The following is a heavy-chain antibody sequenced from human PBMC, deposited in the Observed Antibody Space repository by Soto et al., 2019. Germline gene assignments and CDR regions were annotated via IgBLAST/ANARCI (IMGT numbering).Heavy chain of an antibody. CDR1: GYTFNSNG. D-gene: IGHD3-22*01. CDR3: ARDSSESSAYKY. CDR2: ISAHNGDT. V-gene: IGHV1-18*04. J-gene: IGHJ4*02. Sequence: QVHLVQSGSEVKKPGASVKVSCKASGYTFNSNGITWVRQAPGQGLEWMGWISAHNGDTKFAQKLQDRVIMTTDTSTSTAYMELRSLRSDDTAVYYCARDSSESSAYKYWGQGTLVTVSS.